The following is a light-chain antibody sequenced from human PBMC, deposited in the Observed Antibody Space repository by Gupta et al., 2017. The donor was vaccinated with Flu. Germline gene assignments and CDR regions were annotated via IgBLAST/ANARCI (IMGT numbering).Light chain of an antibody. V-gene: IGKV1-27*01. CDR1: QSINNY. Sequence: IKMTQSPSSLSASVGDRVTITCRASQSINNYLAWYQQKPGKVPKLLIYAASTFQSGVPSRFSGSGSGTDFTLTISSLQPEDVATYYYQKDTSAQLTFGGGTKVEIK. J-gene: IGKJ4*01. CDR2: AAS. CDR3: QKDTSAQLT.